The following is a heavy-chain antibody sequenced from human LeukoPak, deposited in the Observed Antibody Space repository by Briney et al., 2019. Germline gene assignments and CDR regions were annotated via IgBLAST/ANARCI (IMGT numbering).Heavy chain of an antibody. CDR3: AGSNLGYYFDY. CDR2: INHSGST. V-gene: IGHV4-34*08. Sequence: GSLRLSCAASGFTFSSYEMNWIRQPPGKGLEWIGEINHSGSTNYNPSLKSRVTISVDTSKNQSSLKLSSATAADTAVYYCAGSNLGYYFDYWGQGTLVTVSS. CDR1: GFTFSSYE. D-gene: IGHD4-23*01. J-gene: IGHJ4*02.